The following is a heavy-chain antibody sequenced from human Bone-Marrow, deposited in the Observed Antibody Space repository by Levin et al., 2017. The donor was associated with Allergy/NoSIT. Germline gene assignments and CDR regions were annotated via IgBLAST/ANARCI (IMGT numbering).Heavy chain of an antibody. Sequence: PSETLSLTCTVSGGSISSYYWSWIRQPPGKGLEWIGYIYYRGSTNYNPSLRSRVTISVDTSKNQFSLKLSSVTATDTAVYYCARDASSYYYGSTAYYYSDSWGQGTLVTVSS. J-gene: IGHJ4*02. CDR1: GGSISSYY. V-gene: IGHV4-59*01. D-gene: IGHD3-22*01. CDR3: ARDASSYYYGSTAYYYSDS. CDR2: IYYRGST.